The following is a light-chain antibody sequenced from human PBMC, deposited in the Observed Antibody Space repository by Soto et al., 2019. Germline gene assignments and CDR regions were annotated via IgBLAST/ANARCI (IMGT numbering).Light chain of an antibody. J-gene: IGLJ1*01. Sequence: QSVLTQPPSVSGAPGQRVTISWTGSSSKIGAGYDVHWYQQLPGTAPKLLIYGNSNRPSGVPDRFSGSKSGTSASLAITGLQAEDEADYYCQSYDSSLSAHNYVFGTGTKLTVL. V-gene: IGLV1-40*01. CDR2: GNS. CDR3: QSYDSSLSAHNYV. CDR1: SSKIGAGYD.